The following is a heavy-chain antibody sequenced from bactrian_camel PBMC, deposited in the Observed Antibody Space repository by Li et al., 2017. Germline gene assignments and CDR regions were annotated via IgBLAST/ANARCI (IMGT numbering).Heavy chain of an antibody. D-gene: IGHD1*01. CDR3: AAGWGHCDLQADFRA. CDR1: GDTYSTNC. CDR2: IDTAGST. Sequence: HVQLVESGGGTVQAGGSLRLSCAASGDTYSTNCLVWFRQSPDKEREGVAAIDTAGSTTYTYAVQGRFTISRDNAKDTLYLQMRSLKPEDTGVYSCAAGWGHCDLQADFRAWGQGTQVTVS. V-gene: IGHV3S53*01. J-gene: IGHJ6*01.